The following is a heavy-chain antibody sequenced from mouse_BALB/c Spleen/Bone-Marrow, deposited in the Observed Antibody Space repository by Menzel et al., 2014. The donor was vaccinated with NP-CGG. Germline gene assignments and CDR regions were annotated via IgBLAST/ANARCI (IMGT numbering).Heavy chain of an antibody. D-gene: IGHD2-1*01. CDR2: INSDGGST. CDR1: EYEFPSHD. J-gene: IGHJ4*01. Sequence: EVKVEESGGGLVQPGESLKLSCESNEYEFPSHDMSWVRKTPEKRLELVAAINSDGGSTYYPDTMESRFIISRDNTKKTLYLQMSSLRSEDTALYYCARHGNYYAMDYWGQGTSVTVSS. CDR3: ARHGNYYAMDY. V-gene: IGHV5-2*03.